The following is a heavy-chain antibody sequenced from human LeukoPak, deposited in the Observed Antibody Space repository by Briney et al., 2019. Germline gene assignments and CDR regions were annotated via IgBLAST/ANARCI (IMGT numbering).Heavy chain of an antibody. V-gene: IGHV3-33*01. CDR3: ARVGMNSSGWYGVDY. Sequence: GRSLRLSCAASGFTFSSYGMHWVRQAPGKGLEWVAVIWYDGSNKYYADSVKGRFTISRDNSKNTLYLQMNSLRAEDTAVYYCARVGMNSSGWYGVDYWGQGTLVTVSS. J-gene: IGHJ4*02. CDR1: GFTFSSYG. D-gene: IGHD6-19*01. CDR2: IWYDGSNK.